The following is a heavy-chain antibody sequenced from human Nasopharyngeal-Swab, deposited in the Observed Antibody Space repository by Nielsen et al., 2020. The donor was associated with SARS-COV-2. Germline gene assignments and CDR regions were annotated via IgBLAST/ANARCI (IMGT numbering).Heavy chain of an antibody. D-gene: IGHD6-13*01. J-gene: IGHJ6*03. V-gene: IGHV1-8*01. CDR3: ARRVPPFSSSWYQRYYYYYMDV. Sequence: WVRQAPGQGLEWVGWMNPNSGNTGYAQKFQGRVTMTRNTSISTAYMELSSLRSEDTAVYYCARRVPPFSSSWYQRYYYYYMDVWGKGTTVTVSS. CDR2: MNPNSGNT.